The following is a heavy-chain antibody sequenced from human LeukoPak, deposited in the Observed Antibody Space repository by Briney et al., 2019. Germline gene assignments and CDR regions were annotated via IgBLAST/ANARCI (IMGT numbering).Heavy chain of an antibody. Sequence: PSETLSLTCTVSGDSISGYYWTWIRQPPGKGLEWIGYIYYIGSTNYNPSLKSRLTISVDTSKNQFSLKLSSVTAADTVVYYCARLRGNYFPDYWGQGALVTVSS. CDR3: ARLRGNYFPDY. J-gene: IGHJ4*02. CDR1: GDSISGYY. D-gene: IGHD4-11*01. CDR2: IYYIGST. V-gene: IGHV4-59*01.